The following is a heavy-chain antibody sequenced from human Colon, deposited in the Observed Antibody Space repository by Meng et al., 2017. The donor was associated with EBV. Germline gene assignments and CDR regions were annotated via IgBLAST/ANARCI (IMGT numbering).Heavy chain of an antibody. Sequence: QVQLQEPGPGLVTPSQTLSLTCAVSGGSISSGGYYWSWIRQPPGKGLEWIGYIHHSGSAYYNPSPKSRVSISVDTSKNQFSLNLNSMTAADTAVYYCASFDHIPRRNYFDYWGQGTLVTVSS. D-gene: IGHD2-21*01. CDR2: IHHSGSA. CDR3: ASFDHIPRRNYFDY. J-gene: IGHJ4*02. CDR1: GGSISSGGYY. V-gene: IGHV4-30-4*01.